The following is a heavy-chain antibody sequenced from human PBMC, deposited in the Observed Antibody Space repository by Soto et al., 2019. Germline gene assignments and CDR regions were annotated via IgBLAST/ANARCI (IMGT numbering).Heavy chain of an antibody. D-gene: IGHD3-16*01. CDR1: GFTFSSYG. CDR2: IWYDGSNK. Sequence: GGSLRLSCAASGFTFSSYGMHWVRQAPGKGLEWVAVIWYDGSNKYYADSVKGRFTISRDNSKNTLYLQMNSLRAEDTAVYYCARDGPVTGLDYYYYYGMDVWGQGTTVTVSS. J-gene: IGHJ6*02. V-gene: IGHV3-33*01. CDR3: ARDGPVTGLDYYYYYGMDV.